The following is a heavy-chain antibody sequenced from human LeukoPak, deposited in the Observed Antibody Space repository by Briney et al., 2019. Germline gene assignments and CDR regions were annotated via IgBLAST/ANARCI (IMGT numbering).Heavy chain of an antibody. CDR2: IDPSDSFT. D-gene: IGHD3-10*01. CDR3: ARHVPYGNTFDI. Sequence: GESLKISCKASGYSFSSYWISWVRQMPGKGLEWMGRIDPSDSFTNYSPSFQGHVAISGDRSISSAYPQWSSLKASDTAMYYCARHVPYGNTFDIWGQGTLVTVSS. CDR1: GYSFSSYW. J-gene: IGHJ3*02. V-gene: IGHV5-10-1*01.